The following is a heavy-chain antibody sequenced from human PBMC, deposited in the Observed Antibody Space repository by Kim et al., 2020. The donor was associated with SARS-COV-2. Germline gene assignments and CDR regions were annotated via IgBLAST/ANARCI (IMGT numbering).Heavy chain of an antibody. CDR1: GFTFSSYG. D-gene: IGHD6-13*01. CDR3: AKDPYSSSWFTFDY. Sequence: GGSLRLSCAASGFTFSSYGMHWVRQAPGKGLEWVAVISYDGSNKYYADSVKGRFTISRDNSKNTLYLQMNSLRAEDTAVYYCAKDPYSSSWFTFDYWGQGTLVTVSS. V-gene: IGHV3-30*18. CDR2: ISYDGSNK. J-gene: IGHJ4*02.